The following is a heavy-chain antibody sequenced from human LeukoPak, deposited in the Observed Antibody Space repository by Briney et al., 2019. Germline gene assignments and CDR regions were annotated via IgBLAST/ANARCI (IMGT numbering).Heavy chain of an antibody. CDR1: GLTFSDHY. V-gene: IGHV3-72*01. CDR3: ARVGATNLDY. J-gene: IGHJ4*02. CDR2: TRNKANSYTT. Sequence: GGSLRLSCAASGLTFSDHYMDWVRQAPGKGLEWVGRTRNKANSYTTEYAASVKGRFTISRDDSKNSLYLQMNSLKTEDTAVYYCARVGATNLDYWGQGTLVTVSS. D-gene: IGHD1-26*01.